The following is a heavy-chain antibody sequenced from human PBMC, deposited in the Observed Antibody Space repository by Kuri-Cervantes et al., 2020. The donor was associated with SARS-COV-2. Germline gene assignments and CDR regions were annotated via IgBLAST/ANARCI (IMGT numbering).Heavy chain of an antibody. V-gene: IGHV3-30-3*01. CDR3: ARSAPPGIAAAGVDWYFDY. J-gene: IGHJ4*02. CDR2: ISYDGSNK. CDR1: GFTFSSYA. Sequence: LSLTCAASGFTFSSYAMHWVRQAPGKGLEWVAVISYDGSNKYYADSVKGRFTISRDNSKNTLYLQMNSLRAEDTAVYYCARSAPPGIAAAGVDWYFDYWGQGTLVTVSS. D-gene: IGHD6-13*01.